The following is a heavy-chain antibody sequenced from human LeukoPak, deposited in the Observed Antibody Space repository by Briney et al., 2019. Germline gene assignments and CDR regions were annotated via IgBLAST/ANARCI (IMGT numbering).Heavy chain of an antibody. J-gene: IGHJ6*03. CDR2: VYTSGST. Sequence: SETLSLTCTVSGGSISSGSYYWSWIRQPAGKGLEWIGRVYTSGSTNYNPSLKSRVTISVDTSKNQFSLKLSSVTAADTAVYYCARFSVVVPAATIYYYYYYYMDVWGKGTTVTVSS. CDR3: ARFSVVVPAATIYYYYYYYMDV. D-gene: IGHD2-2*01. V-gene: IGHV4-61*02. CDR1: GGSISSGSYY.